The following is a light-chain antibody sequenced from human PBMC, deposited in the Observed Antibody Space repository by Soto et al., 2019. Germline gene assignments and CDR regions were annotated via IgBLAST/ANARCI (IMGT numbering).Light chain of an antibody. CDR1: RSVSTSY. Sequence: DSVLTQSTGTLSFSPGDRATLSCRASRSVSTSYLAWYQQKPGQAPRLLIYGASSRATGIPDRFSGSGSGTDFTLAITRLEPEDFAGYSCQLYGRSITFGQGTRLEIK. CDR3: QLYGRSIT. V-gene: IGKV3-20*01. CDR2: GAS. J-gene: IGKJ5*01.